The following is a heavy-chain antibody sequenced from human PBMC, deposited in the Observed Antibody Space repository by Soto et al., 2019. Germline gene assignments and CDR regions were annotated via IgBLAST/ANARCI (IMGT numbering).Heavy chain of an antibody. Sequence: EVQLVESGGGLIQPGGSLRPSCAASGFNFIRKYMIWVRQAPGKGLEWVSILYSGGTTYYADSVKGRFTISRDTSENTLYLQMNSLRAEDTAVYYCARGLYDSGSFYFDFWGQGTLVTVSS. D-gene: IGHD3-10*01. CDR3: ARGLYDSGSFYFDF. J-gene: IGHJ4*02. CDR1: GFNFIRKY. V-gene: IGHV3-53*01. CDR2: LYSGGTT.